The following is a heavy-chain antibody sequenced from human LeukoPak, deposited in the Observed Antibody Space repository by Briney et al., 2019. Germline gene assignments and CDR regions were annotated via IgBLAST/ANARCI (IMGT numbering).Heavy chain of an antibody. CDR1: GFTFSSYG. CDR3: AKTAITQLRFDY. V-gene: IGHV3-30*02. CDR2: IRYDGSNK. D-gene: IGHD1-14*01. Sequence: PGGSLRLSCAASGFTFSSYGIRWVRQAPGKGLEWVAFIRYDGSNKYYADSVKGRFTISRDNSKNTLYLQMNSLRTEDTAVYYCAKTAITQLRFDYWGQGTLVTVSS. J-gene: IGHJ4*02.